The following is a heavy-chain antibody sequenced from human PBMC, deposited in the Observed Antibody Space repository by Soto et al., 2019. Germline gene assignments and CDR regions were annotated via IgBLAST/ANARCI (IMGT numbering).Heavy chain of an antibody. CDR3: ARDGSVLVVPAASNYYYYYGMDV. CDR2: ISAYNGNT. D-gene: IGHD2-2*01. CDR1: GYTFTSYG. Sequence: GASVKVSCKASGYTFTSYGISWVRQAPGQGLEWMGWISAYNGNTNYAQKLQGRVTMTTDTSTSIAYMELRSLRSDDTAVYYCARDGSVLVVPAASNYYYYYGMDVWGQGTTVTVSS. J-gene: IGHJ6*02. V-gene: IGHV1-18*01.